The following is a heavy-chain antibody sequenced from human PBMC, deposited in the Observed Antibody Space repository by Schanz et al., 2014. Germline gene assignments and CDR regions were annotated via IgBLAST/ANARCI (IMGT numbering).Heavy chain of an antibody. D-gene: IGHD3-10*01. CDR1: GFSIRNYD. V-gene: IGHV3-13*04. CDR2: IGTAGDT. Sequence: EVQLVESGGGLVQPGGSLRLSCAASGFSIRNYDMHWVRQATGAGLEWVSAIGTAGDTFYLDSVKGRFTISRENAKNSLYHQMNSLRAEDTAVYYGARVPYGSGSYWDYWGQGTLVTVSS. CDR3: ARVPYGSGSYWDY. J-gene: IGHJ4*02.